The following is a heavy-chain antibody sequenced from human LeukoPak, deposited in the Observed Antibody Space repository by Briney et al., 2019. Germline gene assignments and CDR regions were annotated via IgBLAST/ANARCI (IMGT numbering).Heavy chain of an antibody. D-gene: IGHD4-17*01. Sequence: PGVSLRLSCAVSGFTFSSYWMHWVRQAARKWLVWVSRINSDGSSTSYADSVEGRFTISRDNAKNTLYLQMNSLRAEATAVYYCARDPFSTTVTTYWLDPWGQGTLVTVSS. J-gene: IGHJ5*02. CDR3: ARDPFSTTVTTYWLDP. CDR1: GFTFSSYW. V-gene: IGHV3-74*01. CDR2: INSDGSST.